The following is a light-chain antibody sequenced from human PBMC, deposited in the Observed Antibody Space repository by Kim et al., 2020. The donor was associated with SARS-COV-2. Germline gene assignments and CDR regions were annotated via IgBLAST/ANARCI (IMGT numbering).Light chain of an antibody. CDR1: QTIRSDY. V-gene: IGKV3-20*01. CDR3: HQYDRSLT. Sequence: LSPVERATLSCRSSQTIRSDYLAWYQQKPAQAPRLLIYGASTSATSTPDRFSGSGSGTDFSLTISRLEPEDFAVYYCHQYDRSLTFGQGTKVDIK. J-gene: IGKJ1*01. CDR2: GAS.